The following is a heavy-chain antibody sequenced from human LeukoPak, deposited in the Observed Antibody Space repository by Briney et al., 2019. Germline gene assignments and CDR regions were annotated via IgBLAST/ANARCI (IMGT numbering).Heavy chain of an antibody. CDR3: ARALSSSRQAFDY. CDR1: GFTFRSYS. Sequence: GGSLRLSCAASGFTFRSYSMNWVRQAPGKGLEWVSSISSSSSYIYYADSVKGRFTISRDNAKNSLYLQMNSLRAEDTAVYYCARALSSSRQAFDYWGQGTLVTVSS. J-gene: IGHJ4*02. V-gene: IGHV3-21*01. CDR2: ISSSSSYI. D-gene: IGHD6-6*01.